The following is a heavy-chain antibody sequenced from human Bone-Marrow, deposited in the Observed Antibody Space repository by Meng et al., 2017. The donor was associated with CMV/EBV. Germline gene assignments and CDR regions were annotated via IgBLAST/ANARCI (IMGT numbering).Heavy chain of an antibody. Sequence: SCAASGFTFGSYGMHWVRQAPGKGLEWVAVIWYDGSNKYYADSVKGRFTISRDNSKNTLYLQMNSLRAEDTAVYYCARGDTAMAVDYWGQGTLVTVSS. CDR1: GFTFGSYG. J-gene: IGHJ4*02. V-gene: IGHV3-33*01. CDR3: ARGDTAMAVDY. D-gene: IGHD5-18*01. CDR2: IWYDGSNK.